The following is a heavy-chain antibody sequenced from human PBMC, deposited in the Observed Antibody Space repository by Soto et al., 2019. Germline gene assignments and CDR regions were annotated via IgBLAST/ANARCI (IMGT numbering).Heavy chain of an antibody. CDR2: IYYSGSP. CDR1: GGSSSRYD. CDR3: ARLGYESPYPWSAP. D-gene: IGHD5-12*01. Sequence: SETLSLTCTVAGGSSSRYDWSCIRQPPGKGLEWIGYIYYSGSPDYNPSLKTRVTISVDTAKNQFSLKLSSVTAADTPIYSCARLGYESPYPWSAPWGQGTPVTVSS. V-gene: IGHV4-59*01. J-gene: IGHJ5*02.